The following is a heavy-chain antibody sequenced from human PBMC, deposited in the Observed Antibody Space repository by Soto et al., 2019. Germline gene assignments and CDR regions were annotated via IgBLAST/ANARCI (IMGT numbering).Heavy chain of an antibody. CDR3: ATSQKGYNWNYFDH. V-gene: IGHV4-39*01. CDR1: GGSISGSYYY. Sequence: QLQLQESGPGLVKPSETLSLTCAVSGGSISGSYYYWAWLRQSPGKGPEWIGSVFYTGFPSYNPSLESRVSVSVDTSKSQFSLKLSAVTAADTAVYYCATSQKGYNWNYFDHWGQGALVTVSS. D-gene: IGHD1-20*01. J-gene: IGHJ4*02. CDR2: VFYTGFP.